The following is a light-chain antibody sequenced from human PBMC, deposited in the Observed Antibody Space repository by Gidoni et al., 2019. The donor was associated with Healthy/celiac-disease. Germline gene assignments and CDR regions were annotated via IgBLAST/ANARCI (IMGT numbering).Light chain of an antibody. CDR3: QAWDSRYVV. Sequence: SYELTQPPSGSVSPGQTASITCSGDKLGDKYACWYQQKPGQSPVLVIYQDSKRPSGIPERFSGSNSGNTATLTISGTQAMDEADYYCQAWDSRYVVFGGGTKLTVL. V-gene: IGLV3-1*01. CDR1: KLGDKY. J-gene: IGLJ2*01. CDR2: QDS.